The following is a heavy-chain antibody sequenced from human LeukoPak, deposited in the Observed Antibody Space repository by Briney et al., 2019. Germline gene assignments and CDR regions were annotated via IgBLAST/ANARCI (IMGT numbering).Heavy chain of an antibody. CDR2: ISGRSSYM. Sequence: GGSLRLSCAASGSTFSDYSMNWVRQAPGKGLAGVSSISGRSSYMYYVASLQGRFTISRDNAKDSLYLQMNSLRAEDTAVYYCARLPTTTTGYMDVWGKGTTVTVSS. V-gene: IGHV3-21*01. D-gene: IGHD1-26*01. CDR3: ARLPTTTTGYMDV. CDR1: GSTFSDYS. J-gene: IGHJ6*03.